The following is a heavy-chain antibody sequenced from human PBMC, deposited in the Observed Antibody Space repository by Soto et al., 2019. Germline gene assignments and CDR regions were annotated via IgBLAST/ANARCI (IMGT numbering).Heavy chain of an antibody. CDR2: IGTAGDT. CDR3: AKTQEIGTHFFDS. J-gene: IGHJ4*02. V-gene: IGHV3-13*01. Sequence: GRCMRLSCDASALTFSGFDMHWVRQPTRKGLEWVLSIGTAGDTYYAVSVKGRFTITRDNAKTSFSLQMNSLRAGDMAVYFCAKTQEIGTHFFDSWGQGTRVTVSS. CDR1: ALTFSGFD. D-gene: IGHD6-13*01.